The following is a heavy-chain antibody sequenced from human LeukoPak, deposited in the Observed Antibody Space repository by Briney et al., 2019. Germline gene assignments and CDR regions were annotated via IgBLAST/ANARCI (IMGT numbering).Heavy chain of an antibody. V-gene: IGHV1-46*01. CDR2: IDPSGGST. D-gene: IGHD2-15*01. CDR3: ARGGVVAASEAFDI. J-gene: IGHJ3*02. Sequence: GASVKVSCKASGYTFSTYYMHWVRQAPGQGLEWMGVIDPSGGSTNYARKFQGRVTMTSDTSTSTVYMELSSLRSEDTAVYYCARGGVVAASEAFDIWGQGTMVTVSS. CDR1: GYTFSTYY.